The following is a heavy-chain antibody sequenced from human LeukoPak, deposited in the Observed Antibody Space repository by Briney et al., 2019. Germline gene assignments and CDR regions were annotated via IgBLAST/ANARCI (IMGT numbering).Heavy chain of an antibody. CDR3: ARVFRSILTGYYPQH. CDR1: GYSISSGYY. J-gene: IGHJ1*01. D-gene: IGHD3-9*01. Sequence: SETLSLTCTVSGYSISSGYYWGWIRQPPGKGLEWIGSIYHSGSTYYNPSLKSRVTISVDTSKNQFSLKLSSVTAADTAVYYCARVFRSILTGYYPQHWGQGTLVTVSS. V-gene: IGHV4-38-2*02. CDR2: IYHSGST.